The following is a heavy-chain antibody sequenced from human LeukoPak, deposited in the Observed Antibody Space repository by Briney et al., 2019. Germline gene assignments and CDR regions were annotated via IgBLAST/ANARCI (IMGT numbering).Heavy chain of an antibody. CDR3: AEHCRTTGTTLAIFDY. CDR1: GFTFSSYA. V-gene: IGHV3-23*01. J-gene: IGHJ4*02. D-gene: IGHD1-1*01. Sequence: PGGSLRLSCAASGFTFSSYAMSWVRQAPGKGLEWVSAISGSGGSTYYADSVKGRFTISRDNSKNTLYLQMNSLRAEDTAVYYCAEHCRTTGTTLAIFDYWGQGTLVTVSS. CDR2: ISGSGGST.